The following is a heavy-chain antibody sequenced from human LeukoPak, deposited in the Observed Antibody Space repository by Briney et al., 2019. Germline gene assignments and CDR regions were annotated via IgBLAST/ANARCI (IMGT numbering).Heavy chain of an antibody. V-gene: IGHV1-8*01. CDR3: ARANYYGSGKKDLDY. CDR2: MNPNSGNT. D-gene: IGHD3-10*01. J-gene: IGHJ4*02. CDR1: GYTYTTYD. Sequence: ASVKVSCKASGYTYTTYDINWVRQATGQGLEWMGWMNPNSGNTGYAQKFQGRVTMTRNTSMSTAYMELNSLRSEDTAVYYCARANYYGSGKKDLDYWGQGTLVTVSS.